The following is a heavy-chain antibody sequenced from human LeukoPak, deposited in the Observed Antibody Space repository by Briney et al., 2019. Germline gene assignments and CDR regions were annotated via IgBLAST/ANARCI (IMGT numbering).Heavy chain of an antibody. V-gene: IGHV4-34*01. Sequence: PSETLSLTCAVYGGSFSGYYWSWIRQPPGKGLEWIGEINHSGSTNYNPSLKSRVTISVDTSKNQFSLKLSSVTAADTAVYYCARGCSWFWRGNWFDPWGQGTLVTVSS. CDR1: GGSFSGYY. D-gene: IGHD6-13*01. CDR3: ARGCSWFWRGNWFDP. CDR2: INHSGST. J-gene: IGHJ5*02.